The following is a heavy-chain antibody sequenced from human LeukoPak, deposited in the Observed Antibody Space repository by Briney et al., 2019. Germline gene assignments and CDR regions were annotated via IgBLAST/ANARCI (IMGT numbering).Heavy chain of an antibody. CDR2: ISLSSSFI. CDR3: AREIAAAGTGHYYMDV. D-gene: IGHD6-13*01. CDR1: GFSFSDAW. J-gene: IGHJ6*03. Sequence: GGSLRLSCAASGFSFSDAWMSWVRQIPGKGLEWVSYISLSSSFIYYADSVKGRFTISRDNAKNSLYLQMNSLRAEDTAVYYCAREIAAAGTGHYYMDVWGIGTTVTVSS. V-gene: IGHV3-11*06.